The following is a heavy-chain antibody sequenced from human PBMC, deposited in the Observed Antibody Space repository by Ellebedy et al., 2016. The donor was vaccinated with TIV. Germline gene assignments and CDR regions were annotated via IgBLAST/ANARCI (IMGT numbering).Heavy chain of an antibody. Sequence: GGSLRLSXAASGFTFRSYSMNWVRQAPGKGLEWVSSTISSSSYIYYADSVKGRFTISRDNAKNSLYLQMNSLRAEDTAVYYCARIAVSPLDYWGQGTLVTVSS. D-gene: IGHD6-19*01. CDR1: GFTFRSYS. CDR2: TISSSSYI. J-gene: IGHJ4*02. CDR3: ARIAVSPLDY. V-gene: IGHV3-21*01.